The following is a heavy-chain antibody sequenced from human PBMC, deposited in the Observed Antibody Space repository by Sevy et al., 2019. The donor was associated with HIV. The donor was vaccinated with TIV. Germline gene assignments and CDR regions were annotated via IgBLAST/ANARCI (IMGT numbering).Heavy chain of an antibody. CDR1: GYTFTSYG. V-gene: IGHV1-18*01. Sequence: ASVKVSCKASGYTFTSYGISWVRQAPGQGLEWMGWISAYNGNTNYAQKLQGRVTMTTDTSTSTAYMELRSLRSDDTAVYYCARDRGKVVVVPAAIRYGMDVWGQGTTVTVSS. CDR3: ARDRGKVVVVPAAIRYGMDV. D-gene: IGHD2-2*02. CDR2: ISAYNGNT. J-gene: IGHJ6*02.